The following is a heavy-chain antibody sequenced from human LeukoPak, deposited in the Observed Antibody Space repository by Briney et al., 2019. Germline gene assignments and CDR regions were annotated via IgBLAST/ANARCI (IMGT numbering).Heavy chain of an antibody. Sequence: GGSLRLSCAASGFTFSDYWMSWMRQAPGKGLAWVANIKYDGNEEYYVDSVKGRFTISRDNAKSSLYLQLNSLRVEDTAVYYCKSGGAAPGSFDNWGQGTLVTVS. D-gene: IGHD4-23*01. CDR2: IKYDGNEE. V-gene: IGHV3-7*01. CDR1: GFTFSDYW. CDR3: KSGGAAPGSFDN. J-gene: IGHJ4*02.